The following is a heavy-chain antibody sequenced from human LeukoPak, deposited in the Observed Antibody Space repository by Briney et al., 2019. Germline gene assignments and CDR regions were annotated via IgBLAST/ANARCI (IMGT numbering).Heavy chain of an antibody. D-gene: IGHD2-2*01. J-gene: IGHJ3*02. Sequence: GGSLRLSCAASGFTFSSYSMNWVRQAPGKGLEWVSSISSSSSYIYYADSVKGRFTISRDNAKNSLYLQMNSLRAEDTAVYYCARDQPYSIVVVPAAKGDAFDIWGQGTMVTVSS. CDR1: GFTFSSYS. CDR2: ISSSSSYI. CDR3: ARDQPYSIVVVPAAKGDAFDI. V-gene: IGHV3-21*01.